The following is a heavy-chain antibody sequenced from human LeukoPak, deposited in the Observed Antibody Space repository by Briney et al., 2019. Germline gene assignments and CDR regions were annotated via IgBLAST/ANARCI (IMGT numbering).Heavy chain of an antibody. CDR2: ISGSGGST. J-gene: IGHJ6*02. CDR3: AKDVEPIAVAGTEYYYGMDV. D-gene: IGHD6-19*01. Sequence: PGGSLRLSCAASGFTFSSYAMSWVRQAPGKGLEWVSAISGSGGSTYYADSVKGRFTISRGNSKNTLYLQMNSLRAEDTAVYYCAKDVEPIAVAGTEYYYGMDVWGQGTTVTVSS. CDR1: GFTFSSYA. V-gene: IGHV3-23*01.